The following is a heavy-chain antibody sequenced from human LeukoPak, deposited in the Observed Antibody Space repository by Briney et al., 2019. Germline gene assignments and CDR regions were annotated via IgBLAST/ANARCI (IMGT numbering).Heavy chain of an antibody. CDR2: INHSGST. V-gene: IGHV4-34*01. D-gene: IGHD3-3*01. Sequence: SETLSLTCAVYGGSFSGYYWSWIRQPPGKGLEWIGEINHSGSTNYNPSLKSRVTISVDTSKNQFSLKLSSVTAADTAVYYCASCYDFWSGYYLWGQGTLVTVSS. J-gene: IGHJ4*02. CDR1: GGSFSGYY. CDR3: ASCYDFWSGYYL.